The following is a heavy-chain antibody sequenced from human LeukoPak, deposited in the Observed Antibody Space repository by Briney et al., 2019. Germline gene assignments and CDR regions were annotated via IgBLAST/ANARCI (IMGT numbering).Heavy chain of an antibody. D-gene: IGHD6-13*01. CDR1: GYTFTSYY. J-gene: IGHJ4*02. V-gene: IGHV1-46*01. CDR3: VAAAGTSDDY. Sequence: ASVRVSCKASGYTFTSYYMHWVRQAPGQGLEWMGIINPSGGSTSYAQKFQGRVTMTRDTSTSTVYMELSSLRSEDTAVYYCVAAAGTSDDYWGQGTLVTVSS. CDR2: INPSGGST.